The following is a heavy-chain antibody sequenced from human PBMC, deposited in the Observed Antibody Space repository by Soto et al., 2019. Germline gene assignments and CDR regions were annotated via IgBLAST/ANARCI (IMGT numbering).Heavy chain of an antibody. CDR1: GGTFSSYA. CDR2: IIPIFGTA. CDR3: ARDLDTAMAMGPFDY. Sequence: SVKVSCKASGGTFSSYAISWVRQAPGQGLEWMGGIIPIFGTANYAQKFQGRVTISRDNSKNTLYLQMNSLRAEDTAVYYCARDLDTAMAMGPFDYWGQGTLGTVSS. J-gene: IGHJ4*02. D-gene: IGHD5-18*01. V-gene: IGHV1-69*05.